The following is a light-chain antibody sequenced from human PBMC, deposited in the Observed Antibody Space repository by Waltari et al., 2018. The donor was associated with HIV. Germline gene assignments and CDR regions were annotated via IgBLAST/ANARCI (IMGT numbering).Light chain of an antibody. Sequence: QSALTQPPSASGSPGQSVTIPCTGTSSDVGGYNHVPWYQQHPGKAPKLMIYEVSKRPSGVPNRFSGSKSGNTASLTVSGLQAEDEADYYCSSYAGSNNKVFGGGTKLTVL. V-gene: IGLV2-8*01. CDR2: EVS. CDR1: SSDVGGYNH. J-gene: IGLJ3*02. CDR3: SSYAGSNNKV.